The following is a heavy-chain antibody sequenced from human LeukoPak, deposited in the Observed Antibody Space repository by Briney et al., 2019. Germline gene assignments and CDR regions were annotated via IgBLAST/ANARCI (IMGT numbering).Heavy chain of an antibody. Sequence: GGSLRLSCAASGFTFDDYAMHWVRQAPGKDLEWVSGISWNSGSIGYADSVKGRFTISRDNAKNSLYLQMDSLRAEDTALYYCAKGGPYSSSWYDLFFDYWGQGTLVTVSS. CDR2: ISWNSGSI. J-gene: IGHJ4*02. CDR3: AKGGPYSSSWYDLFFDY. D-gene: IGHD6-13*01. CDR1: GFTFDDYA. V-gene: IGHV3-9*01.